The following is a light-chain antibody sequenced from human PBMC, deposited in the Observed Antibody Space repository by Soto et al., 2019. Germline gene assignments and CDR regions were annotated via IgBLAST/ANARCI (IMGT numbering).Light chain of an antibody. J-gene: IGKJ1*01. V-gene: IGKV3-11*01. CDR2: DAS. CDR3: QQRREWPRT. CDR1: QSVSGF. Sequence: EIVLTQSPATLSLSPGEGATLSCGASQSVSGFLAWYQQKPGQAPRLLIYDASNRATGIPARFSGSGSGTDFTLPISSLEPEDFAVYYCQQRREWPRTFGQGTKVEIK.